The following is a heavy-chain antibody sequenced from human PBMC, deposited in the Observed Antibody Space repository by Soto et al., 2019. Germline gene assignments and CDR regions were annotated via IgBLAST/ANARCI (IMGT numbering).Heavy chain of an antibody. CDR2: VWYDGGNK. J-gene: IGHJ6*02. Sequence: QVPLVESGGGVVQPGRSLRLSCAASGFTFSSYGMHWVRQAPGKGLEWVALVWYDGGNKYYADSVKGRFTISRDNSKNTLYLQMNSLRDEDTAVYYCVRAAGYSGSDYVYYYGMDVWGQGTTVTVSS. CDR1: GFTFSSYG. D-gene: IGHD5-12*01. V-gene: IGHV3-33*01. CDR3: VRAAGYSGSDYVYYYGMDV.